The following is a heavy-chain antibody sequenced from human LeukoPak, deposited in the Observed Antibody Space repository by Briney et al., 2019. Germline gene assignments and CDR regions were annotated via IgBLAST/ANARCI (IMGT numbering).Heavy chain of an antibody. CDR2: ISYDGSNK. CDR1: GFTFDSYG. Sequence: GRSLRLSCAASGFTFDSYGMHWVRQAPGKGLEWVAVISYDGSNKYYVDSVKGRFTISRDSSKNTLYLQMNSLRPEDTAVYYCAKDRTYDYGTYDAFDIWGPGTMVTVSS. J-gene: IGHJ3*02. D-gene: IGHD4-17*01. CDR3: AKDRTYDYGTYDAFDI. V-gene: IGHV3-30*18.